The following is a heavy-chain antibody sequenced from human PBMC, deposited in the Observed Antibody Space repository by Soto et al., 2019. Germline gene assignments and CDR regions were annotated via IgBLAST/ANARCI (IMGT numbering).Heavy chain of an antibody. Sequence: ASVKVSFQASGYTFTIYGINWVRQAPGQGLEWMGWISAYNGNTNYAQKLQGRVTMTTDKSTSTAYMELRSLRSDDTAVYYCASTGTPRADWGQGTLVTVSS. D-gene: IGHD1-1*01. V-gene: IGHV1-18*01. J-gene: IGHJ4*02. CDR3: ASTGTPRAD. CDR1: GYTFTIYG. CDR2: ISAYNGNT.